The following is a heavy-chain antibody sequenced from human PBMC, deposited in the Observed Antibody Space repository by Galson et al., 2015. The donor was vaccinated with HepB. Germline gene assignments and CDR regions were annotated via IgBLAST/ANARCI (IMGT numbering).Heavy chain of an antibody. J-gene: IGHJ3*02. CDR1: GFTFSSYW. CDR2: INSDGSST. CDR3: ARGDYDFWSGADAFDI. D-gene: IGHD3-3*01. V-gene: IGHV3-74*01. Sequence: SLRLSCAASGFTFSSYWMHWVRQAPGKGLVWVSPINSDGSSTSYADSVKGRFTISRDNAKNTLYLQMNSLRAEDTAVYYCARGDYDFWSGADAFDIWGQGTMVTVSS.